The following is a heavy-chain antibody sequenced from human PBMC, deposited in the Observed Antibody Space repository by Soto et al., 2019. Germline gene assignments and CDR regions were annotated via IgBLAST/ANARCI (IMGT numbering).Heavy chain of an antibody. Sequence: EVQLVESGGGLVQPGGSLRLSCAASGFTFSSYAMHWVRQAPGKGLEYVSAISSNGGSTYYANSVKGRFTISRDNSKNTLYLQMGSLRAVDMAVYYCARGRKIVATIFDYWGQGTLVTVSS. J-gene: IGHJ4*02. CDR2: ISSNGGST. CDR1: GFTFSSYA. CDR3: ARGRKIVATIFDY. D-gene: IGHD5-12*01. V-gene: IGHV3-64*01.